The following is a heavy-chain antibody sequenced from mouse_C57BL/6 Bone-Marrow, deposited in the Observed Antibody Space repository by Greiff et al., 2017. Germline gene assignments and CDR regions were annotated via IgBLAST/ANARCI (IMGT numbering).Heavy chain of an antibody. Sequence: VKLMESGAELARPGASVKLSCKASGYTFTSYGISWVKQRTGQGLEWIGEIYPRSGNTYYNEKFKGKATLTADKSSSTAYMELRSLTSEDSAVYFCARECLAWFAYWGQGTLVTVSA. CDR1: GYTFTSYG. J-gene: IGHJ3*01. CDR2: IYPRSGNT. D-gene: IGHD6-1*01. CDR3: ARECLAWFAY. V-gene: IGHV1-81*01.